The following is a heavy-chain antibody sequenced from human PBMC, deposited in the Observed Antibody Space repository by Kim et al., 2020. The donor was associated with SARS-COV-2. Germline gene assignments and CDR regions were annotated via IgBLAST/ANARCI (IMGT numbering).Heavy chain of an antibody. CDR3: TTGGYYYDSRGYPTRFDY. CDR1: GFTFSSCW. Sequence: GGSLRLSCEASGFTFSSCWINWVRQRPGKGLEWVGRLKSKTDGGTTDYADPVKGRFTISRDDPKDTVSLQMSSLKTEDTAVYFCTTGGYYYDSRGYPTRFDYWGQGTLVTVSS. J-gene: IGHJ4*02. CDR2: LKSKTDGGTT. V-gene: IGHV3-15*01. D-gene: IGHD3-22*01.